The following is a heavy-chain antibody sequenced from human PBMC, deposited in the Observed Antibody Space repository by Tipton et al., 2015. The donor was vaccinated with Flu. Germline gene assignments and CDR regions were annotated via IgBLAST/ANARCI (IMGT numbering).Heavy chain of an antibody. V-gene: IGHV4-4*07. D-gene: IGHD3-10*01. CDR1: GGSLSSYY. Sequence: TLSLTCTVSGGSLSSYYWSWIRQPAGKGLEWIGRMYTSGSTNYNPSLRSRLTMSVDASQQQFSLNLSSMTAADTAVYYGARGSGSGTFMIFDLWGQGTLVTVSS. CDR2: MYTSGST. J-gene: IGHJ4*02. CDR3: ARGSGSGTFMIFDL.